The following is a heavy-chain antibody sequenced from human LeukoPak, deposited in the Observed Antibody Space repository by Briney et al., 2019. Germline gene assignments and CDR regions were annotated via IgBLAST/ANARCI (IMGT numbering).Heavy chain of an antibody. CDR2: IGTAGDT. V-gene: IGHV3-13*01. Sequence: GGSLRLSCAASGFTFSSYDMHWVRQAPGKGLEWVSAIGTAGDTYYPGSVKGRFTISRENAKNSLYLQMNSLRAGDTAVYYCARGRPAATFDPWGQGTLVTVSS. CDR1: GFTFSSYD. CDR3: ARGRPAATFDP. J-gene: IGHJ5*02. D-gene: IGHD2-2*01.